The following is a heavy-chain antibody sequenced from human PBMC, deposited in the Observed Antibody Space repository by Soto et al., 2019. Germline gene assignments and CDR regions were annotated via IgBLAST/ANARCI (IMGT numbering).Heavy chain of an antibody. CDR2: ISYDGSNK. V-gene: IGHV3-30-3*01. D-gene: IGHD1-26*01. Sequence: QVQLVESGGGVVQPGRSLRLSCAASGFTFSSNAMHWVRQAPGKGLEWVAVISYDGSNKYYADSVKGRFTISRDNSKNTLYLQMNSLRAEDTAVYYCARGLIVGAGAYYFDYWGQGTLVTVSS. CDR1: GFTFSSNA. CDR3: ARGLIVGAGAYYFDY. J-gene: IGHJ4*02.